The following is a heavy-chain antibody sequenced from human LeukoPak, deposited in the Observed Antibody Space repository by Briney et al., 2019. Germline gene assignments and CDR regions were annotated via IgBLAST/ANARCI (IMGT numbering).Heavy chain of an antibody. Sequence: GESLKISCKGSGYSVTSYWIAWVRQMPGKGVGWVGILYPGDSDTRYSPSFQGQVTISADKSISTAYLQWSSLKASDTAMYYWARHAGGYSSGWYEDYWGQGTLVTVSS. J-gene: IGHJ4*02. CDR1: GYSVTSYW. V-gene: IGHV5-51*01. CDR2: LYPGDSDT. CDR3: ARHAGGYSSGWYEDY. D-gene: IGHD6-19*01.